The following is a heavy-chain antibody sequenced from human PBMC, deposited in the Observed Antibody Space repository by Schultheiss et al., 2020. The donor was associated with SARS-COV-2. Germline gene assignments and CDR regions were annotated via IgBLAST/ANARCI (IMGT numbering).Heavy chain of an antibody. CDR3: ASTRSRRATAVDY. V-gene: IGHV4-59*08. J-gene: IGHJ4*02. CDR1: GGSISSYY. D-gene: IGHD2-15*01. CDR2: IYYSGST. Sequence: GSLRLSCAVSGGSISSYYWSWIRQPPGKGLEWIGYIYYSGSTYYNPSLKSRVTISVDTSKNQFSLKLSSVTAADTAVYYCASTRSRRATAVDYWGQGTLVTVSS.